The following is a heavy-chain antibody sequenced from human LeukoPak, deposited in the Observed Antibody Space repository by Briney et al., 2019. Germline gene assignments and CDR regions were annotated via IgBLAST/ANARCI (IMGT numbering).Heavy chain of an antibody. Sequence: GGSLRLSCAASGFSFSNYNINWVRQAPGKGLEWVSSISTSSTYIFYADSVKGRFTISRDNAKNSLYLQMNSLKTEDTAVYYCTRGPDYYDSSGLDYWGQGTLVTVSS. D-gene: IGHD3-22*01. J-gene: IGHJ4*02. V-gene: IGHV3-21*04. CDR2: ISTSSTYI. CDR3: TRGPDYYDSSGLDY. CDR1: GFSFSNYN.